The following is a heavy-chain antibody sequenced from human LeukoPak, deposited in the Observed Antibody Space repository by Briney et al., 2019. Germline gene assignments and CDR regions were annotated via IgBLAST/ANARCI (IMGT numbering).Heavy chain of an antibody. CDR3: ARAVGCGDYNWFDP. V-gene: IGHV3-48*03. CDR1: GFTFSSYE. D-gene: IGHD4-17*01. CDR2: ISSSGSTI. Sequence: GGSLRLSCAASGFTFSSYEMNWVRQAPGKGLEWVSYISSSGSTIYYADSVKGRFTISRDNSKNTLYLQMNSLRAEDTAVYYCARAVGCGDYNWFDPWGQGTLVTVSS. J-gene: IGHJ5*02.